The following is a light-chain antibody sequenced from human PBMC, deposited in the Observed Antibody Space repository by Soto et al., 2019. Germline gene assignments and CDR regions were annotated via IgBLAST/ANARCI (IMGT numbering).Light chain of an antibody. CDR1: QSVSSY. Sequence: SVLTQSPATLSLSPGERATLSCRASQSVSSYLAWYQQKPGQAPRLLIYDASNRATGIPARFSGSGSGTDFTLTISSLEPEDFAVYYCQQRSNWPPFGQGTRLEIK. J-gene: IGKJ5*01. V-gene: IGKV3-11*01. CDR3: QQRSNWPP. CDR2: DAS.